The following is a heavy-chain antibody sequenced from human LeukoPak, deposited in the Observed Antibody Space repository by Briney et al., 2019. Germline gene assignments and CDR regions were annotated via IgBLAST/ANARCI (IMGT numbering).Heavy chain of an antibody. CDR2: IYTSGST. Sequence: SETLSLTCTVSGGSISSYYWSWIRQPAGKGLEWIGRIYTSGSTNYNPSLKSRVTMSVDTSKNQFSLKLSSVTAADTAVYYCARFTPEVGSAYYYMDVWGKGTTVTVSS. J-gene: IGHJ6*03. CDR1: GGSISSYY. V-gene: IGHV4-4*07. D-gene: IGHD3-10*01. CDR3: ARFTPEVGSAYYYMDV.